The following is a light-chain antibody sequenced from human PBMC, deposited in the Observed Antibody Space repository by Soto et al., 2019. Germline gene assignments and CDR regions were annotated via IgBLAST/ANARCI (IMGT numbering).Light chain of an antibody. CDR3: QKRSNRPPIT. CDR1: QSVSSY. V-gene: IGKV3-11*01. CDR2: DAA. Sequence: ELALTQSPAPLSLSSGGRATLPCRARQSVSSYVAWYQQKPRQAPRILVFDAAKRATGIPHRFIGSGSGADFTPTISRLEPEDFSTYYCQKRSNRPPITFGQGTRLEIK. J-gene: IGKJ5*01.